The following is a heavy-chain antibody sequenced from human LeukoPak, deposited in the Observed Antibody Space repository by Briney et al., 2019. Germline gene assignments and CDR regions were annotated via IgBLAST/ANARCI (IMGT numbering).Heavy chain of an antibody. D-gene: IGHD6-19*01. CDR3: AREWGRIAVAGGPGY. CDR2: IWYEGQTK. Sequence: PGESLRLSCEASGCIFSNYGMHWVRQAPGKGLEWLALIWYEGQTKFYADSVKGRFTISRDNSGNTLFLHMTKLRVEHTAVYYCAREWGRIAVAGGPGYWGQGALVTVSS. J-gene: IGHJ4*02. V-gene: IGHV3-33*01. CDR1: GCIFSNYG.